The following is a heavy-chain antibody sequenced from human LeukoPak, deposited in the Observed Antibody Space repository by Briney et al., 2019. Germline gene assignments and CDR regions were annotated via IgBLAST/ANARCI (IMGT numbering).Heavy chain of an antibody. CDR2: ISGSGDNM. D-gene: IGHD1-20*01. Sequence: PGGSLRLSCLASKFTFNNYAMTGVRQAPGKGLEWFSSISGSGDNMDYADSVKGRFTISRDNAKNTLDLQLNSLRAEDAAIYYCARGMPLTIAGPPMDVWGKGTTVTISS. V-gene: IGHV3-23*01. CDR1: KFTFNNYA. J-gene: IGHJ6*04. CDR3: ARGMPLTIAGPPMDV.